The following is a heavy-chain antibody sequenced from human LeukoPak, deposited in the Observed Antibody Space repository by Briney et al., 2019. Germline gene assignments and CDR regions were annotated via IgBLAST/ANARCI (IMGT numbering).Heavy chain of an antibody. CDR2: IRYDGSNK. CDR3: AKGLSSGWYYFDY. Sequence: GGSLRLSCAASGFTFSSYGMHWVRQAPGKGLEWVAFIRYDGSNKYYADSVKGRFTISRDNSKNTLYLQMNSLRAEDTAVYYCAKGLSSGWYYFDYWGQGTLVTVSS. CDR1: GFTFSSYG. J-gene: IGHJ4*02. D-gene: IGHD6-19*01. V-gene: IGHV3-30*02.